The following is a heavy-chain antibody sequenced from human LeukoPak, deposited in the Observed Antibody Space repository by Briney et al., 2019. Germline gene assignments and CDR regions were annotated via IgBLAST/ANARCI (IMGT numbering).Heavy chain of an antibody. J-gene: IGHJ4*02. CDR1: GGSFSDYY. V-gene: IGHV4-34*01. D-gene: IGHD6-6*01. CDR2: INHSRST. CDR3: ARGVPHAR. Sequence: SETLSLTCAVYGGSFSDYYWSWIRQPPGKGLEWIGEINHSRSTNYNPSLKSRVTISVDTSKNQFSLKLSSVTAADTAVCYCARGVPHARWGQGTLVTVSS.